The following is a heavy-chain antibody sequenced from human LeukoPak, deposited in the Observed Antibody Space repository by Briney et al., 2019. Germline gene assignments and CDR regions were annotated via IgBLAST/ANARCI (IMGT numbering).Heavy chain of an antibody. J-gene: IGHJ6*02. D-gene: IGHD3-16*01. Sequence: PGGSLRLSCAASGFTFSDYYMTWVRQAPGKGLEWVSYISSSGSTIHYADSVKGRFTISRDNAKNSLYLQMNSLRAEDTAVYYCAREYVDKDDYYHGMDVWGQGTTVTVSS. CDR1: GFTFSDYY. V-gene: IGHV3-11*01. CDR2: ISSSGSTI. CDR3: AREYVDKDDYYHGMDV.